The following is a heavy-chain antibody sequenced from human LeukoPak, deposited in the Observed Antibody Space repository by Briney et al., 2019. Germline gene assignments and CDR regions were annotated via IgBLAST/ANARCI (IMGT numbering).Heavy chain of an antibody. CDR1: GFTFSYHW. J-gene: IGHJ4*02. D-gene: IGHD1-26*01. Sequence: QPGGSLTLSCAASGFTFSYHWMTWVRQAPGKGLEWVANIKNDGAVKNYVDSVKGRFTISRDNAKNSLYLQMNSLRAEDTAVYYCAREWGGGSKGYWGQGTLVTVSS. CDR2: IKNDGAVK. V-gene: IGHV3-7*01. CDR3: AREWGGGSKGY.